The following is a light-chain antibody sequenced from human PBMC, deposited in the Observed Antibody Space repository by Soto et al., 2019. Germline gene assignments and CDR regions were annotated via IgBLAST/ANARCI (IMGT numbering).Light chain of an antibody. J-gene: IGKJ2*01. V-gene: IGKV3-15*01. Sequence: EVVMTQSPATLSVSPGERVTLSCRASESVHRNLAWYQQKPGQGPSLLIYYASTRATGVPDRFTGSGSGTEFTLTISSLQSEDFGVYHCQQYNNWPPYTFGQGTKLEIK. CDR2: YAS. CDR3: QQYNNWPPYT. CDR1: ESVHRN.